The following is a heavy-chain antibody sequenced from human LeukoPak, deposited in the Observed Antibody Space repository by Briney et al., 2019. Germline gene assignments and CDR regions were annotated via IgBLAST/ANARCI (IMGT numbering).Heavy chain of an antibody. CDR2: IYYSGST. J-gene: IGHJ4*02. CDR3: ARHYDILTGYSALNFDY. D-gene: IGHD3-9*01. Sequence: SETLSLTCTVSGGSISSSSYYWGWIRQPPGKGLEWIESIYYSGSTYYNPSLKSRVTISVDTSKNQFSLKLSSVTAADTAVYYCARHYDILTGYSALNFDYWGQGTLVTVSS. CDR1: GGSISSSSYY. V-gene: IGHV4-39*01.